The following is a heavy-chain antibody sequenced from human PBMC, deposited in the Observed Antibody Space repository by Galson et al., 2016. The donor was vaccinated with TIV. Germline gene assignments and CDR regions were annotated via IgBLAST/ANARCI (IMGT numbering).Heavy chain of an antibody. CDR2: IIPAYDEA. CDR3: ARNLYRYDGTGLSPWYFDL. J-gene: IGHJ2*01. V-gene: IGHV1-69*06. Sequence: SVKVSCKASGDTFNTYAISWVRQAPGQGLDWMGRIIPAYDEANYAQNFQGRLKITADKSTSTAYMELRSLRFDDTAVYHCARNLYRYDGTGLSPWYFDLWGRGTLVTVSS. D-gene: IGHD3-22*01. CDR1: GDTFNTYA.